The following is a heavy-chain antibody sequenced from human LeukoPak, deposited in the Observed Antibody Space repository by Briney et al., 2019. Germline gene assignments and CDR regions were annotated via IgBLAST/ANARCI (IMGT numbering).Heavy chain of an antibody. CDR2: ISSSGSTI. D-gene: IGHD2-2*01. Sequence: GGSLRLSCAASRFTFSTYGMNWVRQAPGQGLEWASYISSSGSTIYYADSVKGRFTISRDNAKNSLYLQMNSLRAEDTAVYYCPRSGATYCSSTSCYWYWGQGTLVTVSS. V-gene: IGHV3-48*04. CDR1: RFTFSTYG. J-gene: IGHJ4*02. CDR3: PRSGATYCSSTSCYWY.